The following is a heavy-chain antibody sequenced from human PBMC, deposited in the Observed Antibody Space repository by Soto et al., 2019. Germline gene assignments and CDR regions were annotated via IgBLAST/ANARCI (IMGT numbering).Heavy chain of an antibody. D-gene: IGHD6-13*01. Sequence: EVQLLESGGGLVQPGGSLRLSCAASGFTFSSYAMSWVRQAPGKGLEWASAISGSGGSTYYADSVKGRFTISRDNSKNTLYLQMNSLRAEDTAVYYCAKDPGIAAAGTKDDAFDIWGQGTMVTVSS. CDR1: GFTFSSYA. J-gene: IGHJ3*02. V-gene: IGHV3-23*01. CDR3: AKDPGIAAAGTKDDAFDI. CDR2: ISGSGGST.